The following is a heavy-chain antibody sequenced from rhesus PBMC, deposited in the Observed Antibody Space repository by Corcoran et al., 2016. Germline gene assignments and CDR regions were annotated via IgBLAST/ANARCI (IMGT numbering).Heavy chain of an antibody. CDR2: IEGNIASP. J-gene: IGHJ6*01. V-gene: IGHV4-73*01. CDR1: GGSISGYYY. D-gene: IGHD4-29*01. CDR3: ARADYGSNYHVGLDS. Sequence: QVKLQPWGEGLVKPSETLSLTCAVYGGSISGYYYWSWIRQAPGKGLEWIGKIEGNIASPNHTPSLKNRVTISKDTSKNQFSLKLSSVTAADTAVYYCARADYGSNYHVGLDSWGQGVVVTVSS.